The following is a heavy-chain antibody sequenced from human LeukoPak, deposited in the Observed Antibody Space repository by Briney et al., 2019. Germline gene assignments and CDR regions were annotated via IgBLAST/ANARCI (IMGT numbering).Heavy chain of an antibody. D-gene: IGHD2-15*01. CDR2: ISGSGGNT. CDR1: GFTFSNSA. Sequence: PGGSLRLSCAASGFTFSNSAMSWVRQAPGKGLEWVSAISGSGGNTYYADSVKGRFTISRDNSKNTPYLQMNTLRAEDTAVYYCAKSTALILAVAIYDYWGQGTLVTVSS. J-gene: IGHJ4*02. CDR3: AKSTALILAVAIYDY. V-gene: IGHV3-23*01.